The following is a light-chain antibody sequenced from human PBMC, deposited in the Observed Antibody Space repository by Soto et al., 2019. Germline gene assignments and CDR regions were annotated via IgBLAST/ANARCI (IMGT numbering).Light chain of an antibody. CDR2: GNS. CDR3: QSYDSSLSGFV. CDR1: SSSIGAGYD. V-gene: IGLV1-40*01. Sequence: QSVLTQPPSVSGAPGQRVTISCTGSSSSIGAGYDVHWYQQLPGTAPKLLIYGNSNRPSGVPDRFSGSKSGTPASLAITGLQAEDEADYYCQSYDSSLSGFVFGTGTKVTVL. J-gene: IGLJ1*01.